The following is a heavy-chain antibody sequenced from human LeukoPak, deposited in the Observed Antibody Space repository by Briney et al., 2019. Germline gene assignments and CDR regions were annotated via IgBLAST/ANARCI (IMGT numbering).Heavy chain of an antibody. CDR2: TSSSDAGT. Sequence: PGGSLRLSCAASGSTLSTYAMSWVRRTPGKGLEWVAATSSSDAGTYHADSVRGRFTISRDNSKNTLYLQMNSLRAEDTAVYYCAKGQRAIVGATSLIDYWGQGTLVTVSS. D-gene: IGHD1-26*01. J-gene: IGHJ4*02. CDR1: GSTLSTYA. CDR3: AKGQRAIVGATSLIDY. V-gene: IGHV3-23*01.